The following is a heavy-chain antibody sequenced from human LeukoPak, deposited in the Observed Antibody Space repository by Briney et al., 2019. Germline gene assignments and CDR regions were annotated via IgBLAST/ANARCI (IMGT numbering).Heavy chain of an antibody. V-gene: IGHV3-66*01. Sequence: GGSLKLSCAASGFTVSSHYMNWVRQAPGKGLQWVSILYSDGTTYYADSVKGRFTISRDNSRSTLYLQMNSLRAEDTAVYFCARVAYYRVTADQITDAFDVWGRGTAVSVSS. D-gene: IGHD2-21*02. CDR1: GFTVSSHY. CDR2: LYSDGTT. J-gene: IGHJ3*01. CDR3: ARVAYYRVTADQITDAFDV.